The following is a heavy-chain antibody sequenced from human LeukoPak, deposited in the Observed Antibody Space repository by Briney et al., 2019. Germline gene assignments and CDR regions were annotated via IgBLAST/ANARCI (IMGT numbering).Heavy chain of an antibody. J-gene: IGHJ5*02. CDR1: GGTFSSYA. Sequence: ASVKVSCKASGGTFSSYAISWVRHAPGQGLEWMGWIIPIFGTANYAQKFQGRVTITTDESTSTAYMEMSSLRCEDAAVYHCARDVVVVAATWFDPWGQGTLVTVSS. V-gene: IGHV1-69*05. D-gene: IGHD2-15*01. CDR3: ARDVVVVAATWFDP. CDR2: IIPIFGTA.